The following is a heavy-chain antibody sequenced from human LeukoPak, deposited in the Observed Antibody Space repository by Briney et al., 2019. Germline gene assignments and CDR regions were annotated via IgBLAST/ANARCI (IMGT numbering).Heavy chain of an antibody. V-gene: IGHV4-39*07. CDR3: ARRAIHDSSGMDV. CDR2: IYYSGST. Sequence: SETLSLTGTVSGGSISSSSYYWGWIRQPPGKGLEWIGSIYYSGSTYYNPSLKSRVTISVDTSKNQFSLKLSSVTAADTAVYYCARRAIHDSSGMDVWGQGTTVTVSS. CDR1: GGSISSSSYY. J-gene: IGHJ6*02. D-gene: IGHD5-18*01.